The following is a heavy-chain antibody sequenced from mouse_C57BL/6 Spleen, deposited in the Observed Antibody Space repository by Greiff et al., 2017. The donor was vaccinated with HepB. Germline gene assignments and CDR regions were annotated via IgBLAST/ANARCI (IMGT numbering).Heavy chain of an antibody. D-gene: IGHD2-4*01. CDR1: GYTFTDHT. CDR2: IYPRDGST. J-gene: IGHJ4*01. CDR3: AGSVFYYDEYYYSMDY. Sequence: VQLQQSDAELVKPGASVKISCKVSGYTFTDHTIHWMKQRPEQGLEWIGYIYPRDGSTKYNEKFKGKATLTADKSSSTAYMQLNSLTSEDSAVYLCAGSVFYYDEYYYSMDYWGQGTSVTVSS. V-gene: IGHV1-78*01.